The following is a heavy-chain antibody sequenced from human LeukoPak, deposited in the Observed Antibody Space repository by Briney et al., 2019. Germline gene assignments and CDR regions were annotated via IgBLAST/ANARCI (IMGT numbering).Heavy chain of an antibody. J-gene: IGHJ4*02. CDR1: GFTFSSYG. CDR3: ATTTVRYFDYYYFDY. V-gene: IGHV3-30*02. D-gene: IGHD3-9*01. Sequence: GGSLRLSCAASGFTFSSYGMHWVRQAPGKGLEWVAFIRYDGSNKYYADSVKGRFTISRDNSKNTLYLQMNSLRAEDTAVYYCATTTVRYFDYYYFDYWGQGTLVTVSS. CDR2: IRYDGSNK.